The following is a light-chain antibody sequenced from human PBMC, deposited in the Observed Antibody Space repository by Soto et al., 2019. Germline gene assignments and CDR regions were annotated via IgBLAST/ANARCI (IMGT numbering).Light chain of an antibody. CDR3: QHYNNWPIT. Sequence: EIVMTQSPATLSVSPGERATLSCRASQSVSSNLAWYQQKPGQAPRLLIYGASTRATGIPARFSGSGSATEFTLTISSLQSEDFAVYYCQHYNNWPITFGQGTKLEIK. CDR2: GAS. V-gene: IGKV3-15*01. CDR1: QSVSSN. J-gene: IGKJ2*01.